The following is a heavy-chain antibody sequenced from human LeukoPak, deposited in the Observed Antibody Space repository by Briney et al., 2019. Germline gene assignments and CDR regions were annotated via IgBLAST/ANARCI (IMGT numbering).Heavy chain of an antibody. CDR1: GFTFSSYV. CDR3: ARMMTPRLYYDSSGYYYGAFDI. Sequence: GRSLRLSCAASGFTFSSYVMHWVRQAPGKGLEWVAIISYDGSNEYYADSVKGRFTISRDNSKNTLYLQMNSLRAADTAVYYCARMMTPRLYYDSSGYYYGAFDIWGQGTMVTVSS. J-gene: IGHJ3*02. D-gene: IGHD3-22*01. CDR2: ISYDGSNE. V-gene: IGHV3-30*04.